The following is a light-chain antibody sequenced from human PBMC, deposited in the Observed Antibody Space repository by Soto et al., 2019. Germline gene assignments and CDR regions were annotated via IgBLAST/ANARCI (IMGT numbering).Light chain of an antibody. CDR2: AAS. CDR1: QSISSY. J-gene: IGKJ1*01. V-gene: IGKV1-39*01. CDR3: QQSYSTPRT. Sequence: DIQMTQSPSSLSASVRDRVTITCRASQSISSYLNWYQQKPGKAPKLLIYAASSLQSGVPSRFSGSGSGTDFNLTVSSLQPEDFATYFCQQSYSTPRTFGQGTKVEVK.